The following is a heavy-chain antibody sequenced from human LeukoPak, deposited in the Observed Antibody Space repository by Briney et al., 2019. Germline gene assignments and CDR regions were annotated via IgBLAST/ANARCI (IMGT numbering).Heavy chain of an antibody. CDR2: IWYDGSNK. CDR3: ARLSGSSPSND. D-gene: IGHD2-15*01. J-gene: IGHJ4*02. Sequence: PGGSLRLSCAASGFTFSSYGMHWVRQAPGKGLEWVAVIWYDGSNKYYADSVKGRFTISRDNSKNTLYLQMNSLRAEDTAVYYCARLSGSSPSNDWGQGTLVTVSS. V-gene: IGHV3-33*01. CDR1: GFTFSSYG.